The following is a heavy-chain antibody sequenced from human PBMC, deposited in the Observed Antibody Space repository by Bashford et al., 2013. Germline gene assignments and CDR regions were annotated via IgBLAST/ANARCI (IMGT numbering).Heavy chain of an antibody. Sequence: SVKVSCKASGGTFSSYAISWVRQAPGQGLEWMGGIIPIFGTANYAQKFQGRVTITADESTSTAYMELSSLRSEDTAVYYCARNSAFHGVAAGDYYYGMDVWGQGTTVTVSS. V-gene: IGHV1-69*13. CDR3: ARNSAFHGVAAGDYYYGMDV. CDR2: IIPIFGTA. D-gene: IGHD6-13*01. J-gene: IGHJ6*02. CDR1: GGTFSSYA.